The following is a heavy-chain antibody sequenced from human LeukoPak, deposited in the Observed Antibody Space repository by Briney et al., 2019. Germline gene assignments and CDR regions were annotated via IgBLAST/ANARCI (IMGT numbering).Heavy chain of an antibody. CDR3: ARERYYYDSSGYYGFRAFDI. V-gene: IGHV4-59*01. CDR2: IYYSGST. J-gene: IGHJ3*02. Sequence: SETLSLTCTVSGGSISSYYWSRIRQPPGKGLEWIGYIYYSGSTNYNPSLKSRVTISVDTSKNQFSLKLSSVTAADTAVYYCARERYYYDSSGYYGFRAFDIWGQGTMVTVSS. D-gene: IGHD3-22*01. CDR1: GGSISSYY.